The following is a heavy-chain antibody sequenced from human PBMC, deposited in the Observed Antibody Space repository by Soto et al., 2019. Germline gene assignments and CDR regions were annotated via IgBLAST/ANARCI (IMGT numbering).Heavy chain of an antibody. CDR2: INSDGSVS. CDR3: ARGDCVGGTCYSLAGSFFYYMDV. V-gene: IGHV3-74*02. Sequence: EVQLVESGGGLVQPGGSLRLSCAASGFTFSNYWMYWGRQAPGKGLEWVSRINSDGSVSSHADSVRGRLTISRDNVKNTLYLHMDSLRAEDTAVYFCARGDCVGGTCYSLAGSFFYYMDVWGKGTTVTVFS. D-gene: IGHD2-15*01. J-gene: IGHJ6*03. CDR1: GFTFSNYW.